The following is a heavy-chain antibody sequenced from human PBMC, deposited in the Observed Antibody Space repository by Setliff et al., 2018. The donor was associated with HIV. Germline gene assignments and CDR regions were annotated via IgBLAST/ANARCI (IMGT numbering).Heavy chain of an antibody. CDR3: ARPYSSSSYYYYHMDV. J-gene: IGHJ6*03. CDR1: GDSVSNGRYY. CDR2: IYTSGST. D-gene: IGHD6-6*01. V-gene: IGHV4-61*09. Sequence: SETLSLTCTVSGDSVSNGRYYWSWIRQPAGKGLEWIGHIYTSGSTDYNPSLKSRVTISVDTPKNQFSLKMSSVTAADTAVYYCARPYSSSSYYYYHMDVWGKGTAVTVSS.